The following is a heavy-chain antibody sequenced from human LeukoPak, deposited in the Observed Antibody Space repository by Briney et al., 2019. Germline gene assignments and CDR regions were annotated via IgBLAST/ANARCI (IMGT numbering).Heavy chain of an antibody. V-gene: IGHV1-2*02. CDR1: GYTFTGYD. Sequence: ASVKVSCKASGYTFTGYDMHWVRQAPGQGLEWMGWINPNSGGTNYAQKFQGRVTMTRDTSISTAYMELSRLRSDDTAVYYCARTSGGGYDIDYWGQGTLVTVSS. D-gene: IGHD5-12*01. CDR2: INPNSGGT. CDR3: ARTSGGGYDIDY. J-gene: IGHJ4*02.